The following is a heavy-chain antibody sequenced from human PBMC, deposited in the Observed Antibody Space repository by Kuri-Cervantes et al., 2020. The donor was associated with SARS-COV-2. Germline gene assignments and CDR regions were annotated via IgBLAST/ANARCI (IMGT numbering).Heavy chain of an antibody. CDR1: GYTFTSYG. Sequence: ASVKVSCKASGYTFTSYGISWVRQAPGQGLEWMGWISADNGNTNYAQKLQGRVTMTIDTSTSTDYMELRSLRSDDTAVYYCAGSCIAPNYYYYGMDVWGQGTTVTVSS. J-gene: IGHJ6*02. CDR2: ISADNGNT. V-gene: IGHV1-18*04. CDR3: AGSCIAPNYYYYGMDV. D-gene: IGHD3-10*01.